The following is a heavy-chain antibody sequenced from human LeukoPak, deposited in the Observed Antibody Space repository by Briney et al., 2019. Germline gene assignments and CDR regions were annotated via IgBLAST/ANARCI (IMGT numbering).Heavy chain of an antibody. V-gene: IGHV4-4*02. Sequence: SGTLSLTCAVSGDSMRSSNWWICVRQAPGKGLEWIGEISHRGSTNYNPSLKSRVTISIDKSKNQFSLKLSSVTAADTAVYYCARLWSTDCSGGSCPHQPNSWGQGTLVTVSS. J-gene: IGHJ4*02. D-gene: IGHD2-15*01. CDR3: ARLWSTDCSGGSCPHQPNS. CDR1: GDSMRSSNW. CDR2: ISHRGST.